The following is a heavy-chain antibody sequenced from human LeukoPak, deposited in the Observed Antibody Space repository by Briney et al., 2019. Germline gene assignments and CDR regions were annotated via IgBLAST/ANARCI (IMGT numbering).Heavy chain of an antibody. CDR1: GFNFRYFW. Sequence: GGSLRLTCLGSGFNFRYFWMSWVRQAPGKGLEWVANIKQDGSEKYYVDSVKGRFTISRDNAKNSLYLQMNSLRAEDTAVYYCAKDYYYGSGSYVLDYWGQGTPVTVSS. J-gene: IGHJ4*02. CDR2: IKQDGSEK. D-gene: IGHD3-10*01. V-gene: IGHV3-7*01. CDR3: AKDYYYGSGSYVLDY.